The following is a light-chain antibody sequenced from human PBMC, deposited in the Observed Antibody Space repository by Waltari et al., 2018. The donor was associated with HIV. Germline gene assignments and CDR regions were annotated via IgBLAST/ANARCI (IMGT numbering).Light chain of an antibody. CDR3: QQYYTTPPT. V-gene: IGKV4-1*01. Sequence: DIVMTQSPDSLAVSLGERATINCKSSQSVLYSSHNKNYLAWYQQKPGQPPKLLIYWASTRESGVPDRFSGSGSGTDFTLTISSLQAEDVAVYYCQQYYTTPPTFGQGTRVEI. J-gene: IGKJ1*01. CDR1: QSVLYSSHNKNY. CDR2: WAS.